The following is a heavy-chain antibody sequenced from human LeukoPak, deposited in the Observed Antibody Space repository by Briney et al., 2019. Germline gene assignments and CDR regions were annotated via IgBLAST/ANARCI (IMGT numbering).Heavy chain of an antibody. CDR2: FYYSGST. D-gene: IGHD3-10*01. CDR1: GGSMSNYY. J-gene: IGHJ4*02. CDR3: VYYYGSGSVEY. V-gene: IGHV4-39*01. Sequence: SETLSLTCTVSGGSMSNYYWGWIRQPPGKGLEWIGSFYYSGSTNYNPSLKSRVTISVDTSKNQFSLKLSSVTAADTAVYYCVYYYGSGSVEYWGQGTLVTVSS.